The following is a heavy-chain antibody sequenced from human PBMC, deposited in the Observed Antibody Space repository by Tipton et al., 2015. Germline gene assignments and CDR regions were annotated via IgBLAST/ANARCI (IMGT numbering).Heavy chain of an antibody. V-gene: IGHV4-59*01. CDR1: SDSISKYY. J-gene: IGHJ4*02. D-gene: IGHD3-10*01. CDR2: IQYSGST. Sequence: TLSLTCTVSSDSISKYYWSWIRQPPGKELEWIGYIQYSGSTNYNPSLKRRVTISLDTSKNQFSLTLNSVTAADTAVYYCARGLLLWFGMSDYWGRGTLVTVSS. CDR3: ARGLLLWFGMSDY.